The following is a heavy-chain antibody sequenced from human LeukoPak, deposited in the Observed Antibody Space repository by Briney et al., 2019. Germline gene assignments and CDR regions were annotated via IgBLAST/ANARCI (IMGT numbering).Heavy chain of an antibody. D-gene: IGHD2-8*01. Sequence: QAGGSLRPSCAASRFTFSSYEMNWVRQAPGKGLEWVSYISGSGIKHYADSVKGRFTISRDNAKNSLYLQMNSLRVEDTAVYYCAREDTGVAFDIWGQGTTVTV. CDR1: RFTFSSYE. CDR3: AREDTGVAFDI. J-gene: IGHJ3*02. CDR2: ISGSGIK. V-gene: IGHV3-48*03.